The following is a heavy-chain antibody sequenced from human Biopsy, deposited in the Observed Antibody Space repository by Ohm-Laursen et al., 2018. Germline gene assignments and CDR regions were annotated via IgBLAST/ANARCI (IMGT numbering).Heavy chain of an antibody. CDR2: ISWNSGNI. D-gene: IGHD3-22*01. J-gene: IGHJ2*01. CDR3: AKDLASGSGYYWYFDF. V-gene: IGHV3-9*01. Sequence: SLRLSCAASGFTFDDYALHWVRQAPGKGLEWVSGISWNSGNIGYADSVKGRFTISGDNAKNSVYLQMNSLRAEDTAFYYCAKDLASGSGYYWYFDFWGRGTLVTVSS. CDR1: GFTFDDYA.